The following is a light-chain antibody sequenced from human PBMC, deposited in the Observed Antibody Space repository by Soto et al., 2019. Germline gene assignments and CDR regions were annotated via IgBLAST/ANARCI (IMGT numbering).Light chain of an antibody. J-gene: IGKJ1*01. CDR2: GAS. CDR3: QHYNNWPPWT. V-gene: IGKV3-15*01. CDR1: QSVTTN. Sequence: EIVMTQSPATLSVSPGERATLSCRASQSVTTNLAWYQQKPGQAPRLLIYGASTRDTGIPARFSASGSGAEFTLTISSLQSEDFAVYYCQHYNNWPPWTFGQGTKVEIK.